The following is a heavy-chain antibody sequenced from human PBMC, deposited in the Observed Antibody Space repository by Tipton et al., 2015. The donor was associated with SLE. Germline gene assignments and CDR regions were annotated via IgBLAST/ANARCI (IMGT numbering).Heavy chain of an antibody. CDR2: IYQSGST. D-gene: IGHD3-10*01. Sequence: TLSLTCTVSGYSIRSGYYWGWIRQSPGKGLEWIGSIYQSGSTYYKPSLRSRVTISVDTSKNQFSLNLTSVTASDTAVYHCARLGGSGTAFDVWGQGTLVTVSA. CDR1: GYSIRSGYY. J-gene: IGHJ3*01. V-gene: IGHV4-38-2*02. CDR3: ARLGGSGTAFDV.